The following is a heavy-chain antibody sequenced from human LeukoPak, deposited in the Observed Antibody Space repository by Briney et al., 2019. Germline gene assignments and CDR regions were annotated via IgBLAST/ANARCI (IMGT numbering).Heavy chain of an antibody. J-gene: IGHJ4*02. CDR1: GFTFSSYG. Sequence: GGSLRLSCAASGFTFSSYGMHWVRQAPGKGLEWVAVIWYDGSNKYYADSVKGRFTISRDNSKNTLYLQMNSLRAEDTAVYYCARDRRDYGDYGPSDYWGQGTLVTVSS. CDR2: IWYDGSNK. V-gene: IGHV3-33*01. D-gene: IGHD4-17*01. CDR3: ARDRRDYGDYGPSDY.